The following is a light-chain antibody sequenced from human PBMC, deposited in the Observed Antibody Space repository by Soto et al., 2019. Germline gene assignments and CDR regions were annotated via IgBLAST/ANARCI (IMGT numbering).Light chain of an antibody. J-gene: IGLJ1*01. CDR1: TSDAGDYNF. Sequence: QSALTQPASVSGSPGQSITISCTGTTSDAGDYNFVSWYQQHPGTAPKLIIYDVDTRPPGVSNRFSGSKSGNTASLTISGLQAEDEADYYCCSYTGSTTLEVFGTGTKVTVL. V-gene: IGLV2-14*03. CDR2: DVD. CDR3: CSYTGSTTLEV.